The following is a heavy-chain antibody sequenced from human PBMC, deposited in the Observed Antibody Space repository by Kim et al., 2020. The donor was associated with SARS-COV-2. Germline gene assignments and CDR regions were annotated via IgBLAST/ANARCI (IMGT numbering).Heavy chain of an antibody. CDR2: IKHDGSEK. CDR1: GFAFNDYW. J-gene: IGHJ5*02. CDR3: KRALSGSGRGFDP. Sequence: GGSLRLSCAACGFAFNDYWMTWIRQAPGKGLEWVAGIKHDGSEKLYVDSVKGRFTISRDNAKTSLYLQMNSLRAEDTAVYYCKRALSGSGRGFDPLGQWTLVTVSS. V-gene: IGHV3-7*05. D-gene: IGHD3-10*01.